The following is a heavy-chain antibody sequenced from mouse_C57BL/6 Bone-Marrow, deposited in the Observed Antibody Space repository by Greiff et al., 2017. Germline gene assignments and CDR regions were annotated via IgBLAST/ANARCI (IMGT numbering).Heavy chain of an antibody. V-gene: IGHV1-53*01. Sequence: QVQLQQPGTELVKPGASVKLSCKASGYTFTSYWMHWVKQRPGQGLEWIGNINPSNGGTNYNEKFKSKATLTVDKSSSTAYMQLSSLPSEDSAVXYCARSADYYGSSYVSFAYWGQGTLVTVSA. CDR3: ARSADYYGSSYVSFAY. D-gene: IGHD1-1*01. CDR2: INPSNGGT. CDR1: GYTFTSYW. J-gene: IGHJ3*01.